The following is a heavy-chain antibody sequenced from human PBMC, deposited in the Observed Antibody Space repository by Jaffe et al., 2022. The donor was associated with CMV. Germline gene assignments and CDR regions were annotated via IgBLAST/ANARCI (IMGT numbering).Heavy chain of an antibody. CDR3: ARQGGVSIFDVVRLHYMDV. D-gene: IGHD3-3*01. V-gene: IGHV4-39*01. Sequence: QLQLQESGPGLVKPSETLSLTCTVSGGSISRSSYYWGWIRQSPGKGLEWIGSIYYSRSTYYNPSLKSRVTMSVDTSKNQFSLKLSSVTAADTAVYYCARQGGVSIFDVVRLHYMDVWGKGTTVTVSS. CDR2: IYYSRST. CDR1: GGSISRSSYY. J-gene: IGHJ6*03.